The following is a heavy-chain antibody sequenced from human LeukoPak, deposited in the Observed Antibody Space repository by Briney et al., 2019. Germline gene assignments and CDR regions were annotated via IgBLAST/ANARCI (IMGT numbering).Heavy chain of an antibody. Sequence: GESLKISCKGSGYSFSNYCIAWVRQMPGKGLEWMGIIYPGDSDTRYSPSLQGQVTISADKSISTAYLQWSSLKASDTAIYYCARQGDGYTFDYWGQGTLVTVSS. CDR3: ARQGDGYTFDY. CDR2: IYPGDSDT. V-gene: IGHV5-51*01. D-gene: IGHD5-24*01. CDR1: GYSFSNYC. J-gene: IGHJ4*02.